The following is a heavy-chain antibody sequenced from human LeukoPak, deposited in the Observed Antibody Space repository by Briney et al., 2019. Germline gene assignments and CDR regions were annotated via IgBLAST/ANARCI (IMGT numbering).Heavy chain of an antibody. Sequence: GGSLRLSCAASGFTFSSYAMSWVRQAPGKWLEWVSAISGSGGSTYYADSVKGRFTISRDNSKNTLYLQMNSLRAEDTAVYYCAKDIGAGGGPPGVDFDYWGQGTLVTVSS. CDR1: GFTFSSYA. J-gene: IGHJ4*02. V-gene: IGHV3-23*01. CDR2: ISGSGGST. D-gene: IGHD3-3*01. CDR3: AKDIGAGGGPPGVDFDY.